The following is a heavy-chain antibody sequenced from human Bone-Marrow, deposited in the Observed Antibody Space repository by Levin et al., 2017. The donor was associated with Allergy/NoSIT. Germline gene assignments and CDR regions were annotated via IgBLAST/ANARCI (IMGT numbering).Heavy chain of an antibody. J-gene: IGHJ3*02. D-gene: IGHD3-22*01. Sequence: KVSCKDSGHSFTTSWIGWVRQLPGKGLEWMGMIYPGDSDTRYSPSVQGHVTISADKSISTAYLQWSSLKASDTAMYYCARRDPYDRDVFDMWGEGTMVTVSS. CDR2: IYPGDSDT. V-gene: IGHV5-51*01. CDR1: GHSFTTSW. CDR3: ARRDPYDRDVFDM.